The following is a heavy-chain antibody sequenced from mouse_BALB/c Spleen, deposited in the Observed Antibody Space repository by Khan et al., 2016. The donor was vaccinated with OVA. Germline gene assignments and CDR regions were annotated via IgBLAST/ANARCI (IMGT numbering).Heavy chain of an antibody. J-gene: IGHJ1*01. V-gene: IGHV9-1*02. D-gene: IGHD6-2*01. Sequence: QFQLVQSGPELKKPGETVKISRKASGYTFTNYGMNWVKQAPGKGLKWMGWINTYTGEPTYADDFKGRFVFSLETSASTAYLQISNLKNEDMTTYFCARISSYWYSDVWGAGTTVTVSS. CDR2: INTYTGEP. CDR3: ARISSYWYSDV. CDR1: GYTFTNYG.